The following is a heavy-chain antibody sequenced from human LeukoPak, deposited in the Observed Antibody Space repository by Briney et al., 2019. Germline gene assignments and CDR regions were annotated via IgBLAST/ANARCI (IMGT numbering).Heavy chain of an antibody. Sequence: PSETLSLTCTVSGGSINNFYWSWVRQPPGKGLEWLGFIYYSGNTNYNPSLKSRVTISVDTSKNQFSLKLSSVTAADTAVYYCARYAAASYHFDYWGQGTLVTVSS. CDR2: IYYSGNT. J-gene: IGHJ4*02. CDR3: ARYAAASYHFDY. D-gene: IGHD2-2*01. V-gene: IGHV4-59*01. CDR1: GGSINNFY.